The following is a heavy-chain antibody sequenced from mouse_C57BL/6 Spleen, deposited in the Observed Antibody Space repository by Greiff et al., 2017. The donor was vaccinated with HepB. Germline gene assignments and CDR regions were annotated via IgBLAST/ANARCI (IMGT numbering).Heavy chain of an antibody. V-gene: IGHV1-52*01. Sequence: QVQLKQPGAELVRPGSSVKLSCKASGYTFTSYWMHWVKPRPIQGLEWIGNIDPSDSETHYNQKFKDKATLTVDKSSSTAYMQLSSLTSEDSAVYYCASYGYDKAHFDYWGQGTTLTVSS. CDR3: ASYGYDKAHFDY. CDR2: IDPSDSET. CDR1: GYTFTSYW. J-gene: IGHJ2*01. D-gene: IGHD2-2*01.